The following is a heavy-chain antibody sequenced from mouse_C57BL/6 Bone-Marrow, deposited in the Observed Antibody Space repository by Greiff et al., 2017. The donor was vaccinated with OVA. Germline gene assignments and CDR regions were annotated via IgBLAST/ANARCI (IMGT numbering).Heavy chain of an antibody. Sequence: QVQLQQSGPELVKPGASVKISCKASGYAFSSSWMNWVKQRPGKGLEWIGRIYPGDGDTNYNGKFKGKATLTADKSSSTAYMQLSSLTSEDSAVYFCARGYGYDYFDYWGQGTTLTVSS. J-gene: IGHJ2*01. CDR3: ARGYGYDYFDY. V-gene: IGHV1-82*01. D-gene: IGHD2-2*01. CDR2: IYPGDGDT. CDR1: GYAFSSSW.